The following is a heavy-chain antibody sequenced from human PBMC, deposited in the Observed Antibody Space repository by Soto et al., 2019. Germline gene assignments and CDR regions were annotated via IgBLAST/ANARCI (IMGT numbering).Heavy chain of an antibody. Sequence: QVQLQQWGAGLSKPSETLSLTCAVYGGSFSGYYWTWIRQPPGKGLEWIGEINHRGNTNYNPSLKSRVTISVDTSKNPFSLKLTSVTAADTAVYYCARQEVPQWFTKGYYGLDVWDQGTTVTVSS. CDR3: ARQEVPQWFTKGYYGLDV. J-gene: IGHJ6*02. V-gene: IGHV4-34*01. CDR2: INHRGNT. D-gene: IGHD2-8*01. CDR1: GGSFSGYY.